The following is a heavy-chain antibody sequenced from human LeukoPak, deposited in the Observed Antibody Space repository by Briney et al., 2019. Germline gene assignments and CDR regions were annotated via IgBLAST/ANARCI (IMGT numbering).Heavy chain of an antibody. CDR3: ARHLWLSGNDY. D-gene: IGHD5-18*01. CDR2: ISSSGSTK. V-gene: IGHV3-48*03. CDR1: GFTFSSYE. J-gene: IGHJ4*02. Sequence: PGGSLRLSCAASGFTFSSYEMNWVRQAPGKGLEWVSYISSSGSTKYYADSVKGRFTISRDNAKNSPYLQMNNLRAEDTAVYYCARHLWLSGNDYWGQGTLVTVSS.